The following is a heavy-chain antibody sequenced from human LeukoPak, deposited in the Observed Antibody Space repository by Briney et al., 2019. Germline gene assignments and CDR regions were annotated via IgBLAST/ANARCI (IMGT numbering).Heavy chain of an antibody. CDR3: ASVLYYYDSSASDY. V-gene: IGHV3-21*01. CDR1: GFTFSSYS. J-gene: IGHJ4*02. Sequence: PGGSLRLSCAASGFTFSSYSMNWVSQAPGKGLEWVSSISSSSSYIYYADSVKGRFTISRDNAKNSLYLQMNSLRAEDTAVYYCASVLYYYDSSASDYWGQGTLVTVSS. CDR2: ISSSSSYI. D-gene: IGHD3-22*01.